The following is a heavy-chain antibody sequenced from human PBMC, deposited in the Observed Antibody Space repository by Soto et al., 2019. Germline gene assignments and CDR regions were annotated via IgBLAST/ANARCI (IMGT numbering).Heavy chain of an antibody. Sequence: PSETLSLTCTVSGGSISSGGYYWSWIRQHPGKGLEWIGYIYYSGSTYYNPSLKSRVTISVDTSKNQFSLKLSSVTAADTAVYYCARFYYDILTGYYDYWGQGTLVTVSS. CDR2: IYYSGST. V-gene: IGHV4-31*03. CDR3: ARFYYDILTGYYDY. J-gene: IGHJ4*02. CDR1: GGSISSGGYY. D-gene: IGHD3-9*01.